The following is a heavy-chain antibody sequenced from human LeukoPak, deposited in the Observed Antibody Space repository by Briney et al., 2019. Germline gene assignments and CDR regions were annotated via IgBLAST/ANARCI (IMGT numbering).Heavy chain of an antibody. CDR1: GFTFSTFA. Sequence: GGSLRLSCEASGFTFSTFAMIRVRQPPGKGLEWVSSIFPSGGEIHYADSVRGRFTISRDNSKSTLSLQMNSLRAEDTAVYYCARVFYGSGSYRSYDAFDIWGQGTMVTVSS. CDR2: IFPSGGEI. CDR3: ARVFYGSGSYRSYDAFDI. D-gene: IGHD3-10*01. J-gene: IGHJ3*02. V-gene: IGHV3-23*01.